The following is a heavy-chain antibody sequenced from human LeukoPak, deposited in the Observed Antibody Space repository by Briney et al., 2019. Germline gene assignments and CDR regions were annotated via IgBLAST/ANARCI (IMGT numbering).Heavy chain of an antibody. CDR3: ARGGDFDY. V-gene: IGHV4-34*01. J-gene: IGHJ4*02. CDR1: GGSFSGYY. CDR2: INHSGST. Sequence: SETLSLTCAVYGGSFSGYYWSWIRQPPGKGLEWIGEINHSGSTNYNPSLKSRVTISVDTSKNQFSLKLSSVTAADTAVYYCARGGDFDYWAQETLATVS.